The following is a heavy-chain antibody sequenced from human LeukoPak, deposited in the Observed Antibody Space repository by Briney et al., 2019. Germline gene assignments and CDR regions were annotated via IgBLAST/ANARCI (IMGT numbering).Heavy chain of an antibody. CDR3: ARVVVPAAIDAFDI. D-gene: IGHD2-2*02. J-gene: IGHJ3*02. Sequence: SETLSLTCAVYGGSFSGYYWSWIRQPPGKGLEWLGEINHSGSTNYNPSLKSRVTISVDTSKNQFSLKLSSVTAADTAVYYCARVVVPAAIDAFDIWDQGTMVTVSS. CDR1: GGSFSGYY. V-gene: IGHV4-34*01. CDR2: INHSGST.